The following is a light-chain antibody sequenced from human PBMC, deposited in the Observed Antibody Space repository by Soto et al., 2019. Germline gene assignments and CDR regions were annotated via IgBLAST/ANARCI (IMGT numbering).Light chain of an antibody. V-gene: IGLV2-8*01. Sequence: QSVLTQPPSASGSPGQSVTISCTGTSSDVGGYNYVSWYQQHPGKAPKLMIYEVSKRPSGVPDRFSGSKSGNTASLTVSGLQAEDEADYYCSSYAGSNPVFXTGTKVTVL. CDR1: SSDVGGYNY. CDR2: EVS. CDR3: SSYAGSNPV. J-gene: IGLJ1*01.